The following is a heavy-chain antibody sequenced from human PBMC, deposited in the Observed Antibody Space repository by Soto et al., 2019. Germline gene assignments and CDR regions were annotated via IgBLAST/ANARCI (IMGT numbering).Heavy chain of an antibody. V-gene: IGHV4-31*03. CDR3: AKDFYFGSGSYFLMFDS. CDR2: IFYTGST. Sequence: SETLSLTCTVSGGPFSDGGYYWSWIRQHPGKGLECIGYIFYTGSTYYNPTLKSRVTMSVDTSKRQFSLNLSSLTAEDTAVYYCAKDFYFGSGSYFLMFDSWVQGTLVTVSS. J-gene: IGHJ4*02. D-gene: IGHD3-10*01. CDR1: GGPFSDGGYY.